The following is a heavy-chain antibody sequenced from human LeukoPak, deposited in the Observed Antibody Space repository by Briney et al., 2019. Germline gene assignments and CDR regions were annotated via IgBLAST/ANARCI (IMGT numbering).Heavy chain of an antibody. CDR1: GGTFSSYA. J-gene: IGHJ6*02. CDR2: IIPIFGTA. CDR3: ARGVYSYGYYYGMDV. Sequence: SVKVSCKASGGTFSSYAISWVRQAPGQGLEWMGGIIPIFGTANYAQKFQGRVTISADESTSTAYMELSSLRSEDTAVYYCARGVYSYGYYYGMDVWGQGTTVTVSS. V-gene: IGHV1-69*13. D-gene: IGHD5-18*01.